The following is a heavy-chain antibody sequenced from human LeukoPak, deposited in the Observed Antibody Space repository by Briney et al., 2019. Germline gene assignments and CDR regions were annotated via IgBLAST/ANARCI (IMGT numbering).Heavy chain of an antibody. CDR2: INHSGGT. CDR3: ARRYGYSGYDSNY. J-gene: IGHJ4*02. V-gene: IGHV4-34*01. D-gene: IGHD5-12*01. Sequence: PSETLSLTCAVYGGCFSGYYWSWIRQPPGKGLEWIGEINHSGGTNYNPSLKSRVTISVDTSKNQFSLKLSSVTAADTAVYYCARRYGYSGYDSNYWGQGTLVTVSS. CDR1: GGCFSGYY.